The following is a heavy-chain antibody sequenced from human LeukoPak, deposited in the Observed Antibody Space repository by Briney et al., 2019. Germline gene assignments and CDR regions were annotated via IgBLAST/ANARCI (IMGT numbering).Heavy chain of an antibody. V-gene: IGHV4-39*01. CDR2: IYYSGST. J-gene: IGHJ5*02. CDR1: GGSISSSSYY. CDR3: ARTTYSSDWYVL. D-gene: IGHD6-19*01. Sequence: PSETLSLTCTVSGGSISSSSYYWGWIRQPPGKGLEWIGSIYYSGSTYYNPSLKSRVTISVDTSKNQFSLKLSSVTAADTAVYYCARTTYSSDWYVLWGQGTLVTVSS.